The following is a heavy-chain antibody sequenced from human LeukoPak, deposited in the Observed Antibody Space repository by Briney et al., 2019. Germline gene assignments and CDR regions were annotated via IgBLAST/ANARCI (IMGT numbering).Heavy chain of an antibody. CDR1: GGSISSYY. CDR2: IYTSGST. V-gene: IGHV4-4*09. Sequence: SETLSLTCTVFGGSISSYYWSWIRQPPGKGLEWIGYIYTSGSTNYNPSLKSRVTISVDTSKNQFSLKLSSVTAADTAVYYCAGNVDTAMVYYYYYMDVWGKGTTVTVSS. J-gene: IGHJ6*03. D-gene: IGHD5-18*01. CDR3: AGNVDTAMVYYYYYMDV.